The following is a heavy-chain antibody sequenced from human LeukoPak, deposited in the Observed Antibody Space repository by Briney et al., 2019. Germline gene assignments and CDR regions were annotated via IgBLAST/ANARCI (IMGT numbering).Heavy chain of an antibody. CDR1: GGSISSGDYY. J-gene: IGHJ4*02. Sequence: TSETLSLTCTVSGGSISSGDYYWSWIRQPPGKGLEWIGYIYYSGSTNYNPSLKSRVTISVDTSKNQFSLKLSSVTAADTAVYYCARSSPVGSYFDYWGQGTLVTVSS. D-gene: IGHD2-2*03. CDR2: IYYSGST. V-gene: IGHV4-30-4*08. CDR3: ARSSPVGSYFDY.